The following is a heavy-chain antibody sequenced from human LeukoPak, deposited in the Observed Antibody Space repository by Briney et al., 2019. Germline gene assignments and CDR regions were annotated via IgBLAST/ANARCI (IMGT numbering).Heavy chain of an antibody. V-gene: IGHV3-30*18. Sequence: GRSLRLSCAASGFIFSTYGIHWVRQAPGKGLEWVAVISNDGSNKYYADSVKGRFTISRDNSKNTLYLQMNSLRAEDTAVYYCAKDQHGEWFGELFYYYYYGMDVWGQGTTVTVSS. CDR2: ISNDGSNK. CDR1: GFIFSTYG. J-gene: IGHJ6*02. CDR3: AKDQHGEWFGELFYYYYYGMDV. D-gene: IGHD3-10*01.